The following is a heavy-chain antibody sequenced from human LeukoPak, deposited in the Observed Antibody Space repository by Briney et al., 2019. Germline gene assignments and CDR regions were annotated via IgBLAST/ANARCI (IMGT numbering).Heavy chain of an antibody. V-gene: IGHV3-21*01. CDR2: ISSSSYI. CDR1: GFTFSSYS. Sequence: GGSLRLSCAASGFTFSSYSMNWVRQAPGKGLEWVSSISSSSYIYYADSVKGRFTISRDNAKNSLYLQMNSLRAKDTAVYYCARYLATSYYYYYYMDVWGKGTTVTVSS. J-gene: IGHJ6*03. CDR3: ARYLATSYYYYYYMDV. D-gene: IGHD5-12*01.